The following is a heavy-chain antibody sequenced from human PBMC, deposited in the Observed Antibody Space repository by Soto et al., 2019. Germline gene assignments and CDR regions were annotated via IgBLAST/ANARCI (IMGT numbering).Heavy chain of an antibody. CDR2: IYYSGST. V-gene: IGHV4-30-4*01. Sequence: SETLSLTCTVSGGSISSGDYYWSWIRQPPGKGLEWIGYIYYSGSTYYNPSLKSRVTISVDTSKNQSSLKLSSVTAADTTVYYCASFLTVTWSYFDYWGQGTLVTVSS. J-gene: IGHJ4*02. CDR3: ASFLTVTWSYFDY. CDR1: GGSISSGDYY. D-gene: IGHD4-17*01.